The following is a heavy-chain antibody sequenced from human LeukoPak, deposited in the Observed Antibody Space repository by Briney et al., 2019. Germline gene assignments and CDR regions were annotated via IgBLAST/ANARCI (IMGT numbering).Heavy chain of an antibody. Sequence: ASVKVSCKASGYSLTIYGISWVRQAPGQGLEWMGWISAFNANTNYAQKLQGRVTMTTDTSMNTAYMELRSLRSDDTAVYYCATSTVSTRAYDYWGQGTLVTVSS. CDR3: ATSTVSTRAYDY. V-gene: IGHV1-18*01. CDR2: ISAFNANT. J-gene: IGHJ4*02. CDR1: GYSLTIYG. D-gene: IGHD5/OR15-5a*01.